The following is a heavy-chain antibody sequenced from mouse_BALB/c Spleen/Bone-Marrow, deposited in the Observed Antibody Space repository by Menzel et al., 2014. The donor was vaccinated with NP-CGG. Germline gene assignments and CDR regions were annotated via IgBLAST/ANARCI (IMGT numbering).Heavy chain of an antibody. CDR2: ISNGGGST. CDR3: ARQSYEGFAY. D-gene: IGHD2-3*01. CDR1: GFTFSSYT. Sequence: EVQVVESGGNLVQPGGSLKLSCAASGFTFSSYTMSWVRQTPEKRLEWVAYISNGGGSTYYPDTVKGRFTISRDNATNTLYLQMSSLKSEDTAMYYCARQSYEGFAYWGQVTLVTVSA. J-gene: IGHJ3*01. V-gene: IGHV5-12-2*01.